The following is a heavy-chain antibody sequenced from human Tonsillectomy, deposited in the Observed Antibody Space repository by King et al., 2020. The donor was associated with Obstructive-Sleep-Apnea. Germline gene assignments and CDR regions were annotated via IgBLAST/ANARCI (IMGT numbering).Heavy chain of an antibody. V-gene: IGHV1-18*04. Sequence: QLVQSGAEVKKPGASVKVSCKASGYTLTNYGISWVRQAPGQGLEWMGWISANNGNTNYAQKVQGRVTMTTDTSTSTAYMELRSLRSDDTAVYYCARDRPNLDAFDYWAQGTLVTVSS. D-gene: IGHD2-8*01. J-gene: IGHJ4*02. CDR3: ARDRPNLDAFDY. CDR1: GYTLTNYG. CDR2: ISANNGNT.